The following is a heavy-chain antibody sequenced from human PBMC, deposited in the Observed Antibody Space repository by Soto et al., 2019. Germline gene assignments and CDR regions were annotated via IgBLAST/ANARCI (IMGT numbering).Heavy chain of an antibody. CDR2: TYYTGST. D-gene: IGHD5-18*01. V-gene: IGHV4-39*01. Sequence: SETLSLTCSVSGGSMNNVTHYWAWIRQPPGKGLEWIATTYYTGSTHYNSSLKSRATISVDTSQNQFSLELTSVTAADTAVYHCASARYFGVDVWGHGTTVTVSS. CDR1: GGSMNNVTHY. CDR3: ASARYFGVDV. J-gene: IGHJ6*02.